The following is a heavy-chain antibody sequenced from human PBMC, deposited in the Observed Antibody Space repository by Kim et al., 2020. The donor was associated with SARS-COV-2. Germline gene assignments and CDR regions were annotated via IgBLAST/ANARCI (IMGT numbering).Heavy chain of an antibody. V-gene: IGHV3-48*02. CDR3: ARDFTADSSSWSIGMDV. J-gene: IGHJ6*02. D-gene: IGHD6-13*01. Sequence: GGSLRLSCAASGFTFSSYSMNWVHQAPGKGLEWVSYISSNSRNIYYAESVKGRFTIFRDNARNSLYLQMNSLRDEDTALYYCARDFTADSSSWSIGMDVWGQGTTVTVSS. CDR2: ISSNSRNI. CDR1: GFTFSSYS.